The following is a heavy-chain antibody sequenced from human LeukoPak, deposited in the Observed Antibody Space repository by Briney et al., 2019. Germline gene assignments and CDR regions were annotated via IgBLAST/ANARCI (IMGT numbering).Heavy chain of an antibody. D-gene: IGHD3/OR15-3a*01. CDR3: TRDWQYDY. V-gene: IGHV3-23*01. J-gene: IGHJ4*02. CDR1: GFTFNAYY. Sequence: GGSLRLSCAASGFTFNAYYVSWVRQAPAKGLEWVSTIRSSGGYTYYADSVKGRFTISRDSSKNTLFLQMNSLRAEDTAMYYCTRDWQYDYWGQGTLVTVSS. CDR2: IRSSGGYT.